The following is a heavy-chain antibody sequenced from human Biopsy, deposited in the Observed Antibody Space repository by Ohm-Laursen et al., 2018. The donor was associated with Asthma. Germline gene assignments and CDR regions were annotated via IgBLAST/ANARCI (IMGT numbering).Heavy chain of an antibody. Sequence: SLTLSCTAPGFSFDDCAMHWVRHAPGKGLEWVSSISGYSGNIDYADSVKGRFTISRDNARNSLYLQMQSLRSEDTAFYYCAKSADYYDSTDYFDFWGRGTLVTVSS. D-gene: IGHD3-22*01. CDR1: GFSFDDCA. CDR3: AKSADYYDSTDYFDF. V-gene: IGHV3-9*01. J-gene: IGHJ4*01. CDR2: ISGYSGNI.